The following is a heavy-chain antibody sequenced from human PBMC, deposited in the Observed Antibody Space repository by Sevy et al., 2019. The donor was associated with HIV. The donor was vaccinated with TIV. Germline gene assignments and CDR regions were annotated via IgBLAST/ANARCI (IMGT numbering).Heavy chain of an antibody. J-gene: IGHJ6*02. CDR3: ARGDISLPLIYYYYALDV. CDR1: GFTFSDYW. Sequence: GGSLRLSCAASGFTFSDYWMHWVRQVPGKGLVWVSRINSDGSDVIYADSVRGRFTMSRDNAKNTLFLQMNSLRAEDTAIYYWARGDISLPLIYYYYALDVWGQGTTVTVSS. CDR2: INSDGSDV. V-gene: IGHV3-74*01. D-gene: IGHD3-16*02.